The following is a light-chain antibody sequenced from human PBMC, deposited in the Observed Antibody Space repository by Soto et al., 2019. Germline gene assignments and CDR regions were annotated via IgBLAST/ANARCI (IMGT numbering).Light chain of an antibody. CDR3: SSYTSSITYVV. V-gene: IGLV2-18*02. CDR2: EVS. Sequence: QSALTQPPSVSGSPGQSVTIPCTASSSDDGSYNRVSWYQQPPGTPPKLMIYEVSNRPSGVPDRFSGSKSGNTASLTISGLQAEDEANYYCSSYTSSITYVVFGGGTKVTVL. CDR1: SSDDGSYNR. J-gene: IGLJ2*01.